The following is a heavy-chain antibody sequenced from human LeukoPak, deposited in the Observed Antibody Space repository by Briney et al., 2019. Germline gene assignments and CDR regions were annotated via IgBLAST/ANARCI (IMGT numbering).Heavy chain of an antibody. CDR1: GYRFATYW. J-gene: IGHJ6*02. Sequence: KHGESLKISCKGSGYRFATYWIGWVRQMPGKGLEWMGSIYPDDSDTRYSPSFQGQVTISVDKSISTAYLQWSSLKASDSAIYFCARVPNSMDVWGQGTTVTVSS. D-gene: IGHD4/OR15-4a*01. V-gene: IGHV5-51*01. CDR2: IYPDDSDT. CDR3: ARVPNSMDV.